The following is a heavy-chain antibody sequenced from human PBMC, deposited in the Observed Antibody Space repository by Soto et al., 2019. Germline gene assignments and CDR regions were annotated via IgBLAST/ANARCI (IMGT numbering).Heavy chain of an antibody. V-gene: IGHV3-21*01. Sequence: GGSLRLSCAASGFTFSRYSMYWVRQAPGKGLEWVSSISSSNGYIYYADSVKGRFAISRDNAKNSLYLQMNSLRAEDTAVYYCARDRFEYSSSSDFDYWGQGTLVTVSS. CDR2: ISSSNGYI. D-gene: IGHD6-6*01. J-gene: IGHJ4*02. CDR3: ARDRFEYSSSSDFDY. CDR1: GFTFSRYS.